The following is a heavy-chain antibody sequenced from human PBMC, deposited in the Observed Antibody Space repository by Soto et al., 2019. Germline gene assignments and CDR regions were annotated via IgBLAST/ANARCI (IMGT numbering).Heavy chain of an antibody. Sequence: QLQLQESGPGLVKPSETLSLTCTVSGGSISSSSYYWGWIRQPPGKGLEWIGSIYYSGSTYYNPSLKSRVTISVDTSKNQFSLKLSSVTAADTAVYYCARHEGATRYFDWLLLNWFDPWGQGTLVTVSS. CDR3: ARHEGATRYFDWLLLNWFDP. CDR1: GGSISSSSYY. J-gene: IGHJ5*02. CDR2: IYYSGST. V-gene: IGHV4-39*01. D-gene: IGHD3-9*01.